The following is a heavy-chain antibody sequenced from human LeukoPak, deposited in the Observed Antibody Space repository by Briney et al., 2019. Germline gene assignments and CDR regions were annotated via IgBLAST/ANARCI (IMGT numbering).Heavy chain of an antibody. Sequence: GGSLRLSCVFSGFTFSSYWMSWVRQAPGKGLEWVANIRHDGSETYYVDSLRGRFTISRDNAKNLVYLQMSSLRAEDTAIYYCARDETYDYESNGYLDFWGQGTVVTVSS. CDR1: GFTFSSYW. V-gene: IGHV3-7*01. J-gene: IGHJ4*02. CDR3: ARDETYDYESNGYLDF. CDR2: IRHDGSET. D-gene: IGHD3-22*01.